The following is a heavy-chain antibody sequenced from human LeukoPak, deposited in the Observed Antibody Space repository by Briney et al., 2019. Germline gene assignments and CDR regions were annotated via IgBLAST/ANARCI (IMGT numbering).Heavy chain of an antibody. V-gene: IGHV1-69*04. Sequence: SVKVSCKASGGTFSSYAISWVRQAPGQGLEWMGRIIPILGIANYAQKFQGRVTITADKSTSTAYMELSSLRSEDTAVYYCAREREATYYYGSGSYYWFDPWGQGTLVTVSS. J-gene: IGHJ5*02. D-gene: IGHD3-10*01. CDR1: GGTFSSYA. CDR3: AREREATYYYGSGSYYWFDP. CDR2: IIPILGIA.